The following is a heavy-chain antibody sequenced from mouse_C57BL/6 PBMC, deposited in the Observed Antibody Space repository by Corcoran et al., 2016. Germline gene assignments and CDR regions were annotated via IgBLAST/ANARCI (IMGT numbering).Heavy chain of an antibody. Sequence: QIQLVQSGPELKKPGETVKISCKASGYTFTTYGMSWVKQAPGKGLKWMGWINTYSGVPTYADDFKGRFAFSLETSASTAYLQINNLKNEDTATYCCASGDGSSYAMDYWGQGTSVTVSS. CDR1: GYTFTTYG. D-gene: IGHD1-1*01. CDR3: ASGDGSSYAMDY. J-gene: IGHJ4*01. CDR2: INTYSGVP. V-gene: IGHV9-3*01.